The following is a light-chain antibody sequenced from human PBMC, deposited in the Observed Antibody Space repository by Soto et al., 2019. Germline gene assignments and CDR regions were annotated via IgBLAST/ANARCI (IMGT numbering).Light chain of an antibody. CDR2: LGS. Sequence: DIVITQSPLSLSFTPLDPSSISCRSSQSLRHSIGYNYLDWYVQKPGQSPQLLIPLGSNRASGVPDRFSGSGSGTDFTLKISRVEAEDVGIYYCMQALQTPITFGPGTKVDIK. V-gene: IGKV2-28*01. CDR3: MQALQTPIT. CDR1: QSLRHSIGYNY. J-gene: IGKJ3*01.